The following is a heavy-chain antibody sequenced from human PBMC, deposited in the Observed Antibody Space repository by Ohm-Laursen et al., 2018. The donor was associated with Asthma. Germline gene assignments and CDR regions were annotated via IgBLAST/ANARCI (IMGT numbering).Heavy chain of an antibody. CDR2: IYYSGST. CDR3: ARQSRTDYDYDSSGYYEDY. V-gene: IGHV4-59*08. CDR1: GGSISSYY. J-gene: IGHJ4*02. D-gene: IGHD3-22*01. Sequence: SQTLSLTCTVSGGSISSYYWSWIRQPPGKGLEWIGYIYYSGSTNYNPSLKSRVTISVDTSKNQFSLKLSSVTAADTAVYYCARQSRTDYDYDSSGYYEDYWGQGTLVTVSS.